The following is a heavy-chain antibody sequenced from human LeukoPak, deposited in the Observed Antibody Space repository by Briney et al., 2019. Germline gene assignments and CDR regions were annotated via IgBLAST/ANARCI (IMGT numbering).Heavy chain of an antibody. V-gene: IGHV3-21*01. CDR3: ARVRNAGIAVAGDYWYFDL. CDR1: GFTFSSYS. Sequence: GGSLRLSCAASGFTFSSYSMNWVRQAPGKGLEWVSSISSSSSYIYYADSVKGRFTISRDNAKNSLYLQMNSLRAEDTAVYYCARVRNAGIAVAGDYWYFDLWGRGTLVTVSS. CDR2: ISSSSSYI. J-gene: IGHJ2*01. D-gene: IGHD6-19*01.